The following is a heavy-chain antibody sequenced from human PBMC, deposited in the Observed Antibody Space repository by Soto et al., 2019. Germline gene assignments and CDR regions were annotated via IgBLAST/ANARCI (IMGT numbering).Heavy chain of an antibody. D-gene: IGHD3-3*01. V-gene: IGHV4-39*01. J-gene: IGHJ4*02. Sequence: SETLSLTCTVSGGSISSSSYYWGWIRQPPGKGLEWIGSIYYSGSTYYNPSLKSRVTISVDTSKNQFSLKLSSVTAADTAVYYCASLPTILAVSYLPRYFDYWGQGTLVTVSS. CDR3: ASLPTILAVSYLPRYFDY. CDR1: GGSISSSSYY. CDR2: IYYSGST.